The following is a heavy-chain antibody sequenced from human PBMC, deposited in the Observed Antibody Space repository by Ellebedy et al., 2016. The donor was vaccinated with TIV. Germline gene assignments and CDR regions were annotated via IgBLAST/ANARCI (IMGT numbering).Heavy chain of an antibody. J-gene: IGHJ4*02. Sequence: PGGSLRLSCAASGFTIEEYAMHCVRLAPGKGLEWVSGISWKSGSIAYADSVKGRFTIPRDNAENSLYLQMNSLRAEDTALYFCAKKSRQSGFFDFWGQGTLVTVSS. CDR2: ISWKSGSI. CDR3: AKKSRQSGFFDF. V-gene: IGHV3-9*01. CDR1: GFTIEEYA. D-gene: IGHD3-9*01.